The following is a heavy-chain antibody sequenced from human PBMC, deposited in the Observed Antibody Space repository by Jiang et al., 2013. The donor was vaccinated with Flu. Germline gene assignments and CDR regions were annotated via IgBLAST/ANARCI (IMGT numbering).Heavy chain of an antibody. J-gene: IGHJ4*02. D-gene: IGHD3-22*01. Sequence: GGSLKLSCAASGFAFSDSAIHWVRQASGKGLEWVGRIRSKANGYATAYTASVKGRFTFSRDDSKNTAYLQMSSLKTEDTAMYYCTRSSYYESSGYASRDFDYWGQGTVVTVSS. CDR1: GFAFSDSA. V-gene: IGHV3-73*01. CDR2: IRSKANGYAT. CDR3: TRSSYYESSGYASRDFDY.